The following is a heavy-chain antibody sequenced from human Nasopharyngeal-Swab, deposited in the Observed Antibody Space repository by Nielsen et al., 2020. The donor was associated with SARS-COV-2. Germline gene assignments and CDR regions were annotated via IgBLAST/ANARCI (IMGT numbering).Heavy chain of an antibody. D-gene: IGHD3-9*01. V-gene: IGHV4-39*07. CDR2: IYYSGST. Sequence: SETLSLTCIVSGGSISSNSYYWGWIRQPPGKGPEWIGNIYYSGSTYYNPSLKSRVTISVDTSKNQFSLKLSSVTAADTAVYYCARDLTSSGYFDFWGQGTLVTVSS. CDR3: ARDLTSSGYFDF. J-gene: IGHJ4*02. CDR1: GGSISSNSYY.